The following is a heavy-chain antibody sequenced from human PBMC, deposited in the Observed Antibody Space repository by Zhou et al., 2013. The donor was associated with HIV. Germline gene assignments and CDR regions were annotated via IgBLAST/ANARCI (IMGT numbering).Heavy chain of an antibody. CDR3: ARGRGYSLFDHVGDHNLHIYYMDV. J-gene: IGHJ6*03. Sequence: EVQLLESGGGLVQPGGSLRLSCAASGFTFSNYAMSWVRQAPGKGLEWVSGIDRGGGTYYPDSVKGQFTISRDNSKNTLFLQMNSLRAEDTAVYYCARGRGYSLFDHVGDHNLHIYYMDVWGKGTTVTVSS. D-gene: IGHD5-18*01. CDR2: IDRGGGT. V-gene: IGHV3-23*01. CDR1: GFTFSNYA.